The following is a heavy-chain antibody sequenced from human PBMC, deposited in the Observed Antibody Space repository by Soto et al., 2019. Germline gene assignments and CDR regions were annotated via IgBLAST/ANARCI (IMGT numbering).Heavy chain of an antibody. J-gene: IGHJ4*02. CDR3: GRDTGWGLGY. CDR1: GDSINSNYC. CDR2: IYYSGGT. Sequence: QVQLQESGPGLVRPSGTLSLTCAVSGDSINSNYCWTWVRQPPGKGLGWIAEIYYSGGTSYNPSLKSRVTRSMDKSKNLCSLTLTSVTAADTAMYYWGRDTGWGLGYWGQGTLVTGSS. V-gene: IGHV4-4*02. D-gene: IGHD6-19*01.